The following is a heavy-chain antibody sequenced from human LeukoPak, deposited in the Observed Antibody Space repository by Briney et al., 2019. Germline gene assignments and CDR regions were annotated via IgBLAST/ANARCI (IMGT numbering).Heavy chain of an antibody. D-gene: IGHD3-22*01. V-gene: IGHV1-2*02. CDR3: ARDSSPHYYYDSSGYEY. Sequence: GASVKVSCKASGYTFTGYYMHWVRQAPGQGLEWMGWINPNSGGTNYAQKFQGRVTMTRDMSTSTVYMELSSLRSEDTAVYYCARDSSPHYYYDSSGYEYWGQGTLVTVSS. J-gene: IGHJ4*02. CDR1: GYTFTGYY. CDR2: INPNSGGT.